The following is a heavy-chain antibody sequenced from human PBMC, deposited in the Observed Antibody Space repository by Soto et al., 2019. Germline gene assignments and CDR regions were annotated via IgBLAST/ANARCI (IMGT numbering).Heavy chain of an antibody. D-gene: IGHD1-26*01. CDR3: VKCIGNYWDLDY. CDR1: GFTFSNYG. Sequence: QVQLVESGGGVVQPGRSLRLSCAASGFTFSNYGMYWVRQAPGKGLEWVAFISYDGSSKFYADPMKGRHTISRDNSKNTLYRQMNSLRAEDTAVYYCVKCIGNYWDLDYWGQGTLVTVSS. J-gene: IGHJ4*02. CDR2: ISYDGSSK. V-gene: IGHV3-30*18.